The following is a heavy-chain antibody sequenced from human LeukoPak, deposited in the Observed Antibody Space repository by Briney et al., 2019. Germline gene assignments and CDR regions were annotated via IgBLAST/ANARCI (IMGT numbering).Heavy chain of an antibody. CDR2: IYYTGTT. Sequence: SETLSLTCTVSGGSISSYYWSWIRQPPGKGLEWIGYIYYTGTTNYNPSLNSRVTISVDTSRNQFSLKLCSVTAADTALYYCARYFSGKTLDYWGQGTLVTVSS. D-gene: IGHD1-26*01. V-gene: IGHV4-59*01. J-gene: IGHJ4*02. CDR1: GGSISSYY. CDR3: ARYFSGKTLDY.